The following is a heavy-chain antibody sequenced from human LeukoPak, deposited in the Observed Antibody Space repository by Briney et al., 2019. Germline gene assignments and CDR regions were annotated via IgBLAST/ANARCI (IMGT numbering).Heavy chain of an antibody. CDR1: GGSISSGDYY. J-gene: IGHJ4*02. D-gene: IGHD3-3*01. CDR3: ARGHRFLEWLSDY. V-gene: IGHV4-30-4*08. CDR2: IYYSGST. Sequence: PSETLSLTCTVSGGSISSGDYYWRWIRQPPGKGLEWIGYIYYSGSTYYNPSLKSRVTISVDTSKNQFSLKLSSVTAADTAVYYCARGHRFLEWLSDYWGQGTLVTVSS.